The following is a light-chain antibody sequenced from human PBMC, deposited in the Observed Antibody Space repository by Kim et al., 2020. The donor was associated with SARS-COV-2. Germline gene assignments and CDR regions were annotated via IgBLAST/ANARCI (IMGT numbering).Light chain of an antibody. CDR1: QDISNY. V-gene: IGKV1-27*01. J-gene: IGKJ1*01. CDR3: QKCDSAPWT. CDR2: AAS. Sequence: ASVGDRVTIPCRASQDISNYLAWFQLNPRKAPKLLIYAASALQPGVPSRFSGSGSGTDFTLTVTSLQPEDVATYYCQKCDSAPWTFGQGTKVEIK.